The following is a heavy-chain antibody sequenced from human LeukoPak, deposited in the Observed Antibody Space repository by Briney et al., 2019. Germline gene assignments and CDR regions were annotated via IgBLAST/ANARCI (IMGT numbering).Heavy chain of an antibody. V-gene: IGHV4-59*01. Sequence: SETLSLTCTVSGGSISSYYLSWIRQPPGKGLEWIGYIYYSGSTNYNPSLKSRVTISVDTSKNQFSLKLSSVTAADTAVYYCARVNSDCGDYGADYWGQGTLVTVSS. J-gene: IGHJ4*02. CDR3: ARVNSDCGDYGADY. D-gene: IGHD4-17*01. CDR2: IYYSGST. CDR1: GGSISSYY.